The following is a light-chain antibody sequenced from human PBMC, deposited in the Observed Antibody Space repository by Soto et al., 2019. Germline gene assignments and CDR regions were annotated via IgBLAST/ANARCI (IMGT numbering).Light chain of an antibody. CDR1: QSVSSS. J-gene: IGKJ5*01. CDR2: DAS. V-gene: IGKV3-15*01. Sequence: DIVMTQSIGTLSVSPGERATLSCRASQSVSSSLAWYQRKPGQALRLLIYDASTRATGIPARFSGSGSGTEFTLTISSLQSEDFAVYYCQQYNNWPPITFGQGTRLEIK. CDR3: QQYNNWPPIT.